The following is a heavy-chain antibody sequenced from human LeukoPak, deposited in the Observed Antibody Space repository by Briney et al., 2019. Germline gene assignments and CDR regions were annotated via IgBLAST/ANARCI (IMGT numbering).Heavy chain of an antibody. CDR1: GDTFTSYG. CDR3: ARAFENYDYVWGSYRYFDY. CDR2: ISAYNGNT. V-gene: IGHV1-18*01. Sequence: ASVKVSCKASGDTFTSYGISWLRQAPGQGLEWMGWISAYNGNTNYAQKLQGRVTMTTDTSTSTAYMELRSLRSDDTAVYYCARAFENYDYVWGSYRYFDYWGQGTLVTVSS. J-gene: IGHJ4*02. D-gene: IGHD3-16*02.